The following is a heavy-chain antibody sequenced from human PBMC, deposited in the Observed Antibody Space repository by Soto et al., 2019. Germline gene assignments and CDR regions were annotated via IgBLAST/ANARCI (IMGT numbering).Heavy chain of an antibody. CDR2: IRSKANSYAT. CDR1: GFTFSGSA. CDR3: TITIFGVVIPYYFDY. J-gene: IGHJ4*02. V-gene: IGHV3-73*01. D-gene: IGHD3-3*01. Sequence: GGSLRFSCAASGFTFSGSAMHWVRQASGKGLEWVGRIRSKANSYATAYAASVKGRFTISRDDSKNTAYLQMNSLKTEDTAVYYCTITIFGVVIPYYFDYWGQGTLVTVSS.